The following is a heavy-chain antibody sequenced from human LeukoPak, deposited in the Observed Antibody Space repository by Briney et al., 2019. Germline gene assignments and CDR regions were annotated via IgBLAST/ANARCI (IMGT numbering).Heavy chain of an antibody. CDR1: GYIFTGYY. D-gene: IGHD3-16*02. Sequence: GASVKVSCKASGYIFTGYYMHWVRQAPGQGLEWMGWINPNSGGTNYGRVTMTRDTSISTAYMELSRLRSDDTAVYYCAREVQRTFGGVISLGDYWGQGTLVTVSS. J-gene: IGHJ4*02. CDR2: INPNSGGT. CDR3: AREVQRTFGGVISLGDY. V-gene: IGHV1-2*02.